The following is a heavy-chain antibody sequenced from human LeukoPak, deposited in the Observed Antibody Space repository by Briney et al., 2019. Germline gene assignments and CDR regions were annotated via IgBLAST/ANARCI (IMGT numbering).Heavy chain of an antibody. CDR1: RATFSTYA. J-gene: IGHJ4*02. V-gene: IGHV1-69*10. Sequence: VKPSCKASRATFSTYAISWVRQAPGHGLEWMGRIIPFLGTANYAQKFQGRVTITADKSTCTAYMALSSLRCEDTAVYYCARGLGYCGCTSCYEGDNWGQGTLVTVSS. CDR2: IIPFLGTA. D-gene: IGHD2-2*01. CDR3: ARGLGYCGCTSCYEGDN.